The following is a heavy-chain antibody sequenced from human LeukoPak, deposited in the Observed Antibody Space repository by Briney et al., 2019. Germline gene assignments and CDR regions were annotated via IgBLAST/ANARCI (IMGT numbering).Heavy chain of an antibody. CDR3: AKDFSVYNYDSRVLDY. V-gene: IGHV3-30*02. D-gene: IGHD3-22*01. CDR2: IRYDGSNK. Sequence: GGSLRLSCAASGFTFSSYGIHWVRQAPGKGLEWVAFIRYDGSNKYYADAVKGRFTISRDNSKNTLYLQVNRLRAEDTAVYYCAKDFSVYNYDSRVLDYWGQGTLVTVSS. CDR1: GFTFSSYG. J-gene: IGHJ4*02.